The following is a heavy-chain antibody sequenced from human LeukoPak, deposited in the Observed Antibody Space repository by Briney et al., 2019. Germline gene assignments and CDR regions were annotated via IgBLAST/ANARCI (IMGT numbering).Heavy chain of an antibody. J-gene: IGHJ5*02. CDR1: GYTFTNYH. V-gene: IGHV1-46*01. CDR2: INPSGGTT. Sequence: ASVKVSCKASGYTFTNYHMHWVRQAPGQGLEWMRKINPSGGTTTYAQEFQGRVTMTRDTSTSTVYMEMSSLRSEDTAVYYCAKCRVSSSGSADHWGQGTLVTVSS. D-gene: IGHD6-19*01. CDR3: AKCRVSSSGSADH.